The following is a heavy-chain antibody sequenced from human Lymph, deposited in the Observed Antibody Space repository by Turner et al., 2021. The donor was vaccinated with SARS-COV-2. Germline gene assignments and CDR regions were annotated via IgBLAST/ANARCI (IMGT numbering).Heavy chain of an antibody. CDR2: IYSGGNT. CDR3: ARDLDTAGGMDV. V-gene: IGHV3-53*04. J-gene: IGHJ6*02. D-gene: IGHD5-18*01. CDR1: GLTVSSNS. Sequence: EVRLVESGGGLVRPVGSLRLSCAPSGLTVSSNSMSWVRQAPGKGMEGVSVIYSGGNTYYADSVKGRFTISRHNSKNTLYLQMNSLRAEDTAVYYCARDLDTAGGMDVWGQGTTVTVSS.